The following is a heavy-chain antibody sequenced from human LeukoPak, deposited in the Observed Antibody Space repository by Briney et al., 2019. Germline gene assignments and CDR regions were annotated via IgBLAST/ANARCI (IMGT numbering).Heavy chain of an antibody. D-gene: IGHD2-15*01. CDR2: IYSGGST. Sequence: GGSLRLSCAASGFSFSRYWMSWVRQAPGKGLEWVSVIYSGGSTYYADSVKGRFTISRDNSKNTLYLQMNSLRAEDTAVYYCARAGEGYCSGSSCYVRYYYMDVWGKGTTVTVSS. V-gene: IGHV3-53*01. CDR3: ARAGEGYCSGSSCYVRYYYMDV. CDR1: GFSFSRYW. J-gene: IGHJ6*03.